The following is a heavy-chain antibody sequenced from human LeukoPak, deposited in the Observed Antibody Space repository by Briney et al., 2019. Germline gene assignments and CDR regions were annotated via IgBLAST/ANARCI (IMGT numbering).Heavy chain of an antibody. D-gene: IGHD2-15*01. CDR1: GFTFSSYS. CDR3: AREASGHFDY. V-gene: IGHV3-48*01. CDR2: ISSSSSTI. J-gene: IGHJ4*02. Sequence: AGSLRLTCAASGFTFSSYSMNWVRQAPGKGLEWVSYISSSSSTIYYADSVKGRFTISRDNAKNSLYLQMNSLRAEDTSVYYCAREASGHFDYWGQGTVVTVSS.